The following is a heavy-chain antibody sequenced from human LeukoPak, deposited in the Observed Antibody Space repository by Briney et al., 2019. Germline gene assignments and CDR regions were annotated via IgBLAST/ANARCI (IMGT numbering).Heavy chain of an antibody. D-gene: IGHD3-10*01. CDR2: IYYSGST. CDR1: GGSISSSSYY. J-gene: IGHJ4*02. Sequence: SETLSLTCTVSGGSISSSSYYWGWIRQPPGKGLEWIGYIYYSGSTNYNPSLKSRVTISVDTSKNQFSLKLSSVTAADTAVYYCARSSMVRGVIITHPLGFDYWGQGTLVTVSS. CDR3: ARSSMVRGVIITHPLGFDY. V-gene: IGHV4-61*05.